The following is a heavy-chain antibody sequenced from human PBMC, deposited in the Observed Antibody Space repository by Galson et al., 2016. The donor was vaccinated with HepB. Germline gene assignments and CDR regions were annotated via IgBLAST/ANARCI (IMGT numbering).Heavy chain of an antibody. CDR3: ARGHLVVPFSFYFDY. CDR2: TYHTFNWHS. Sequence: CAISGDSVSSKSAAWNWIRHSPSRGLEWLGRTYHTFNWHSDYAVSVKRRITINRDTSKNQFSLQLNSVTPEDTAAYYCARGHLVVPFSFYFDYWGQGSLVTVAS. D-gene: IGHD2-15*01. CDR1: GDSVSSKSAA. V-gene: IGHV6-1*01. J-gene: IGHJ4*02.